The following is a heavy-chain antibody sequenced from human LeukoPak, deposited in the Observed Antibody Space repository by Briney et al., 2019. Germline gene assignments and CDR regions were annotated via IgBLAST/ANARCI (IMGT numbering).Heavy chain of an antibody. V-gene: IGHV3-30*02. CDR2: IRYDGSNK. Sequence: GGSLRLSCAASGFTFSSYGVHWVRQAPGKGLEWVAFIRYDGSNKYYADSVKGRFTISRDNVKNSLYLQMNSLRAEDTALYYCAGGYYYDSSAYPGDYWGQGTLVTVSS. CDR1: GFTFSSYG. J-gene: IGHJ4*02. CDR3: AGGYYYDSSAYPGDY. D-gene: IGHD3-22*01.